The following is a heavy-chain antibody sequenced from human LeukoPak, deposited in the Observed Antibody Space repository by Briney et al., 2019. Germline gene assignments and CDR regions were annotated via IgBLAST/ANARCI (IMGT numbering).Heavy chain of an antibody. CDR2: IIPILGIA. J-gene: IGHJ4*02. D-gene: IGHD3-22*01. V-gene: IGHV1-69*04. Sequence: SVKVSCKASGGTFSSCAISWVRQAPGQGLEWMGRIIPILGIANYAQKFQGRVTITADKSTSTAYMELSSLRSEDTAVYYCARDSYGSSGYYPDYWGQGTLVTVSS. CDR3: ARDSYGSSGYYPDY. CDR1: GGTFSSCA.